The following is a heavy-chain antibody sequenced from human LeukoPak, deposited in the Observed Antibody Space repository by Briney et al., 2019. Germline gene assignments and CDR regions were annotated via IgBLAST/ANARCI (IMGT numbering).Heavy chain of an antibody. CDR1: GFTFSSYW. D-gene: IGHD6-13*01. CDR3: ARGHYSSSWYEDYFDY. V-gene: IGHV3-74*01. Sequence: GGSLRLSCAASGFTFSSYWMHWVRQAPGKGLVWVSRINSDGSSTSYADSVKGRFTISRDNAKNTLYLQMNSLRAEDTAVYYCARGHYSSSWYEDYFDYWGQGTLVTVSS. J-gene: IGHJ4*02. CDR2: INSDGSST.